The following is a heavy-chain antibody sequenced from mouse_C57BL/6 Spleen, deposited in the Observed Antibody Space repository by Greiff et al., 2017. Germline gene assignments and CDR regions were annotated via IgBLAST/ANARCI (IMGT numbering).Heavy chain of an antibody. CDR3: ASGIYYDYYYAMDY. Sequence: VKLVESGPELVKPGASVKISCKASGYAFSSSWMNWVKQRPGKGLEWIGRIYPGDGDTNYNGKFKGKATLTADKSSSTAYMQLSSLTSEDSAVYFCASGIYYDYYYAMDYWGQGTSVTVSS. V-gene: IGHV1-82*01. J-gene: IGHJ4*01. CDR1: GYAFSSSW. D-gene: IGHD2-4*01. CDR2: IYPGDGDT.